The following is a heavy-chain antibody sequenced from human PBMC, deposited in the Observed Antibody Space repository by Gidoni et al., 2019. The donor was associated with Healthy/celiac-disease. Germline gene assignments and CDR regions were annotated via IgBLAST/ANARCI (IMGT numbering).Heavy chain of an antibody. J-gene: IGHJ4*02. CDR2: IYYSGST. D-gene: IGHD6-6*01. CDR1: GGSISSYY. Sequence: QVQLQESGPGLVKPSETLSLTCTVSGGSISSYYWSWIRQPPGKGLEWIGYIYYSGSTNYNPSLKSRVTISVDTSKNQFSLKLSSVTAADTAVYYCAGRSSSRFDYWGQGTLVTVSS. CDR3: AGRSSSRFDY. V-gene: IGHV4-59*01.